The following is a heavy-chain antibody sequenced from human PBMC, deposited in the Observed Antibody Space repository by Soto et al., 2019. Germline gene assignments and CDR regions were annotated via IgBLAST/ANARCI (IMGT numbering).Heavy chain of an antibody. CDR1: GYHFTNYW. J-gene: IGHJ4*02. D-gene: IGHD3-22*01. Sequence: RGESLNISCKGSGYHFTNYWIGLVRQMPGKGLEWMGFTYPSDSDTRYSPSFQGQVTISADKSISTAYLQWSSLKASDTAMYYCARPIGALSTTDFTYWGQGTLVTVSS. V-gene: IGHV5-51*01. CDR2: TYPSDSDT. CDR3: ARPIGALSTTDFTY.